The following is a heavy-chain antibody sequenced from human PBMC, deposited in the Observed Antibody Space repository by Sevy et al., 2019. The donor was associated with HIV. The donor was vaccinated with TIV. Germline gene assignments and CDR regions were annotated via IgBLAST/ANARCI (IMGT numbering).Heavy chain of an antibody. V-gene: IGHV3-7*01. D-gene: IGHD6-19*01. J-gene: IGHJ4*02. CDR3: VTDDRPSGWLFDF. Sequence: GGSLRLSCAASGFSFRSYWMTWVRQAPGKGLEWVANINRDESATNYVSSVKGRFTMFRDNAKNLLYLQMNSLRVDDTAVYYCVTDDRPSGWLFDFWGPGTQVTVSS. CDR1: GFSFRSYW. CDR2: INRDESAT.